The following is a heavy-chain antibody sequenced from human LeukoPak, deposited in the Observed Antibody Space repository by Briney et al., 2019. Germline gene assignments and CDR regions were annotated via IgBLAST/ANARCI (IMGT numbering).Heavy chain of an antibody. Sequence: PGGSLRLSCVASGFTFSSSWMSWVRQAPGKGLEWVANIKQDGSEKSYVESVRGRFTIPRDNAKNSLYLQLNSLRAEDTALYYCARDNPPDYWGQGTLVTVSS. CDR3: ARDNPPDY. V-gene: IGHV3-7*03. CDR1: GFTFSSSW. J-gene: IGHJ4*02. CDR2: IKQDGSEK.